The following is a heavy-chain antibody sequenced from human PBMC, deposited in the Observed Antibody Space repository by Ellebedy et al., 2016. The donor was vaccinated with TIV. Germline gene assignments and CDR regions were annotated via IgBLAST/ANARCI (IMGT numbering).Heavy chain of an antibody. D-gene: IGHD1-26*01. CDR1: GFTFSSYA. Sequence: GGSLRLSCAASGFTFSSYAMHWVRQAPGKGLEWVAVISYDGTNKYYADSVKGRFSISRDNSKNTLYLQMNSLRAEDAAVYYCAKVGGRFGDYNYYGMDVWGQGTTVTVSS. J-gene: IGHJ6*02. V-gene: IGHV3-30*01. CDR2: ISYDGTNK. CDR3: AKVGGRFGDYNYYGMDV.